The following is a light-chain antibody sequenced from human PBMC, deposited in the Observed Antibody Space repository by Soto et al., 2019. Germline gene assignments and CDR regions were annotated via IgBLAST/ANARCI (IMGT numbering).Light chain of an antibody. CDR3: QQSYVTPWT. V-gene: IGKV1-39*01. CDR2: AAS. J-gene: IGKJ1*01. Sequence: DIQMTQSPSTLSASVGDTVTVTCRASQSISSWLAWYQQKPGKAPKLLIYAASGLHSGVPSRFSGSGSGTDFTLTISSLQPEDFATYYCQQSYVTPWTFGQGTKVDIK. CDR1: QSISSW.